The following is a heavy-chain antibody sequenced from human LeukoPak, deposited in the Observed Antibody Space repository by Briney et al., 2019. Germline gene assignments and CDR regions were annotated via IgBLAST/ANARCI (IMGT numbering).Heavy chain of an antibody. J-gene: IGHJ4*02. CDR2: ITSSSTYI. D-gene: IGHD4-23*01. Sequence: GGSLRLSCAASGFTLSSYTMNWVRQAPGKGLEWVSSITSSSTYIYYADSVKGRFTFSRDNAKNSLYLQMNSLRAEDKAVYYCAKDPAVVTSGYFDYWGQGTLVTVSS. CDR1: GFTLSSYT. V-gene: IGHV3-21*04. CDR3: AKDPAVVTSGYFDY.